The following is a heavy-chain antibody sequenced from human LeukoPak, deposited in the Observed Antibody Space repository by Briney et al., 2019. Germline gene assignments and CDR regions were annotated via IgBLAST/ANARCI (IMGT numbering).Heavy chain of an antibody. J-gene: IGHJ6*02. CDR1: DDSFSSHY. V-gene: IGHV4-59*11. D-gene: IGHD6-19*01. CDR3: ARWSVAGTGRYYYGMDV. Sequence: SETLSLTCAVSDDSFSSHYWTWIRQPPGKGLEWIGYISYIGTTNYNPSLKSRVTISIDTSKNQFSLKLSSVTAADTAVYYCARWSVAGTGRYYYGMDVWGQGTTVTVSS. CDR2: ISYIGTT.